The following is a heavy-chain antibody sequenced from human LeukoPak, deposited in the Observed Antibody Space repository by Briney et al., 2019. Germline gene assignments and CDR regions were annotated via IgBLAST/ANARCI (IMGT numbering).Heavy chain of an antibody. CDR3: ARDVRADFWSGYPNHAFDI. Sequence: GGSLRLSCAASGFTFSSHWMSWVRQAPGKGLEWVANIKQDGSEQYYVDSVKGRFTISRDNAKNSLYLQMNSLRAEDTAVYYCARDVRADFWSGYPNHAFDIWGQGTLVTVSS. V-gene: IGHV3-7*01. CDR1: GFTFSSHW. D-gene: IGHD3-3*01. J-gene: IGHJ3*02. CDR2: IKQDGSEQ.